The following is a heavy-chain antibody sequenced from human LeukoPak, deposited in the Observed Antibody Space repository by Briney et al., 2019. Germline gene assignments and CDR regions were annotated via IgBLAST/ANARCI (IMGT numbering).Heavy chain of an antibody. D-gene: IGHD5-24*01. Sequence: TGGSLRLSCAASGFTFSSYWMHWVRQAPGKGLVWVSRINSDGSSTSYADSVKGRFTISRDNAKNTLYLQMNSLRAEDTAVYYCERGGGWLQPRSYFDYWGQGTLVTVSS. J-gene: IGHJ4*02. CDR3: ERGGGWLQPRSYFDY. CDR2: INSDGSST. CDR1: GFTFSSYW. V-gene: IGHV3-74*01.